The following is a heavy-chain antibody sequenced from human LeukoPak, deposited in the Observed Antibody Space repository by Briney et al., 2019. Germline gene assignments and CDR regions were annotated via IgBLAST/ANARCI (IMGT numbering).Heavy chain of an antibody. CDR1: GGSISSYY. V-gene: IGHV4-39*01. J-gene: IGHJ3*02. CDR2: IYYSGST. Sequence: QVQLQESGPGLVKPSETLSLTCTVSGGSISSYYWGWIRQPPGKGLEWIGTIYYSGSTYYNPSLKSRVTISADTSKNQFSLKLSSVTAADTAVYYCARTRGYSGYVDAFDIWGQGTMVTVFS. CDR3: ARTRGYSGYVDAFDI. D-gene: IGHD5-12*01.